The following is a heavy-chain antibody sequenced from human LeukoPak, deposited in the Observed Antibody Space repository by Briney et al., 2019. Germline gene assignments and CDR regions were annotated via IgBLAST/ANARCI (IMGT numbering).Heavy chain of an antibody. V-gene: IGHV4-59*08. J-gene: IGHJ4*02. CDR3: AGGYSGYDYDY. Sequence: SETLSLTCTVSGGSISSYYWSWIRQPPGKGLEWIGYIYYSGSTNYNPSLKSRVTISVDTSKNQFSLKLCSVTAADTAVYYCAGGYSGYDYDYWGQGTLVTVSS. CDR1: GGSISSYY. CDR2: IYYSGST. D-gene: IGHD5-12*01.